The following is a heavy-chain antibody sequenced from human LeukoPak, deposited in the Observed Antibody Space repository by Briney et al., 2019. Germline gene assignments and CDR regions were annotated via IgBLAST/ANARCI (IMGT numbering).Heavy chain of an antibody. V-gene: IGHV1-18*01. CDR1: GYTFTSYY. CDR2: ISADNGNT. D-gene: IGHD3-22*01. J-gene: IGHJ1*01. CDR3: ARGRFYYDTSDYSEYFHP. Sequence: ASVKVSCKASGYTFTSYYIGWVRQAPGQGLEWMGWISADNGNTNYAQKSQGRVTMTTDTSTSTAYMELRSLRSDDTAVYYCARGRFYYDTSDYSEYFHPWGQGTLVTVSS.